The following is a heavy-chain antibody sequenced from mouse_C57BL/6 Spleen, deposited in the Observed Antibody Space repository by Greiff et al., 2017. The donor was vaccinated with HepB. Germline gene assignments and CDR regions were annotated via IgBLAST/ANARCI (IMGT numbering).Heavy chain of an antibody. CDR2: INYDGSST. J-gene: IGHJ3*01. Sequence: EVKVVESEGGLVQPGSSMKLSCTASGFTFSDYYMAWVRQVPEKGLEWVANINYDGSSTYYLDSLKSRFIISRDNAKNILYLQMSSLKSEDTATYYCARDRYYGSSSFAYWGQGTLVTVSA. V-gene: IGHV5-16*01. CDR3: ARDRYYGSSSFAY. CDR1: GFTFSDYY. D-gene: IGHD1-1*01.